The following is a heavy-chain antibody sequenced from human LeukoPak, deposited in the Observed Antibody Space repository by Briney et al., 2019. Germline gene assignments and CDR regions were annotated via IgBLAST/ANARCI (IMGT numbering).Heavy chain of an antibody. CDR1: GYSLTSYW. CDR2: IYPGDSDT. V-gene: IGHV5-51*01. CDR3: ARPAYYESGGGYHLDH. Sequence: GESLKISCKSSGYSLTSYWIGWVRQMPGKGLEWMGIIYPGDSDTRYSPSFQGQVTISADKSISTAYLQWSSLKAADTAMYYCARPAYYESGGGYHLDHWGQGTLVTVSS. D-gene: IGHD3-22*01. J-gene: IGHJ4*02.